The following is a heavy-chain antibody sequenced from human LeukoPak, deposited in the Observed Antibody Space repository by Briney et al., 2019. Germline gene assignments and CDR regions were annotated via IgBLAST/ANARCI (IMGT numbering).Heavy chain of an antibody. CDR2: IWYDASYL. D-gene: IGHD6-13*01. J-gene: IGHJ4*02. CDR3: AKIVQFTAATGTGLDY. CDR1: GFTFSYYG. V-gene: IGHV3-33*06. Sequence: GGSLRLSSAASGFTFSYYGMHWVRQAPGKGLDWVAVIWYDASYLYYADSVKGRFTISRDNSKNTMYLQMNNLRAEDTAVYYCAKIVQFTAATGTGLDYWGQGTLVTVSP.